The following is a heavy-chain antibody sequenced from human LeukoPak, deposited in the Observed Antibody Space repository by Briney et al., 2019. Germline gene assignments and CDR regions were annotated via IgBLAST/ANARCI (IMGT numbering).Heavy chain of an antibody. CDR2: ISSSSSYI. CDR3: ARAGYSSSWFHSSGWPRYYYYYYMDV. D-gene: IGHD6-13*01. CDR1: GFTFSSYS. Sequence: GGSLRLSCAASGFTFSSYSMNWVRQAPGKRLEWVSSISSSSSYIYYADSVKGRFTISRDNAKNSLYLQMNSLRSDDTAVYYCARAGYSSSWFHSSGWPRYYYYYYMDVWGKGTTVTVSS. J-gene: IGHJ6*03. V-gene: IGHV3-21*04.